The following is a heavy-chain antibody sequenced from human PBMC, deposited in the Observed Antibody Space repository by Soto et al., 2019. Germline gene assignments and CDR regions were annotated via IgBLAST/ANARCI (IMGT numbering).Heavy chain of an antibody. J-gene: IGHJ1*01. Sequence: QVQLQESGPGLVKPSETLSLTCTVSGGSVGSGRHYWSWIRQPPGKVPEWIGYIHDSGTTNYVSSLKGRVGISADPSRNQFFLKVYSVTAADTAVYYCARGWDAGYWGQGTLVTVSS. V-gene: IGHV4-61*01. CDR3: ARGWDAGY. CDR2: IHDSGTT. CDR1: GGSVGSGRHY. D-gene: IGHD6-19*01.